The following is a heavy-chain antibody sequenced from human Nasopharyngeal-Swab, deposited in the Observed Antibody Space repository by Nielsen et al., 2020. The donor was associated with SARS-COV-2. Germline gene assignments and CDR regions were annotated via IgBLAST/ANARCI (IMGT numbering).Heavy chain of an antibody. Sequence: GGSLRLSCAASGFTFSSYAMSWVRQAPGKGLEWVSAISGSGGSTYYADSVKGRFTLSRDNSKNTLYLQMNSLRAEDTAVYYCARDTGFCTRGSCGPFDSWGQGTLVSVSS. CDR1: GFTFSSYA. CDR2: ISGSGGST. D-gene: IGHD2-8*01. CDR3: ARDTGFCTRGSCGPFDS. V-gene: IGHV3-23*01. J-gene: IGHJ4*02.